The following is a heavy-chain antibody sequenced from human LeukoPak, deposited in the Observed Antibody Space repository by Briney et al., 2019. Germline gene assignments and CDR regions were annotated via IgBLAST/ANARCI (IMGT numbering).Heavy chain of an antibody. CDR3: ARTIREQWLTIDY. CDR2: IKQDGSAK. CDR1: GFTFSNYW. V-gene: IGHV3-7*04. J-gene: IGHJ4*02. Sequence: GGSLRLSCAASGFTFSNYWMNWVRQAPGKGLEWVANIKQDGSAKYYVDSVKGRFTISRDNAKNSLYLQMNSLGAADTAVYYCARTIREQWLTIDYWGQGTLVTFSS. D-gene: IGHD6-19*01.